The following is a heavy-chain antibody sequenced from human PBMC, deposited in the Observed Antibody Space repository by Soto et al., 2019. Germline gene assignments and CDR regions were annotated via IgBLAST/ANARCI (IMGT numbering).Heavy chain of an antibody. D-gene: IGHD3-10*01. V-gene: IGHV3-30-3*01. CDR3: ARDPMGRYYGSGSYYFDY. Sequence: GGSLRLSCAASGFTFSSYAMHWVRQAPGKGLEWVAVISYDGSNKYYADSVKGRFTISRDNSKNTLYLQMNSLRAEDTAVYYCARDPMGRYYGSGSYYFDYWGQGTLVTSPQ. J-gene: IGHJ4*02. CDR2: ISYDGSNK. CDR1: GFTFSSYA.